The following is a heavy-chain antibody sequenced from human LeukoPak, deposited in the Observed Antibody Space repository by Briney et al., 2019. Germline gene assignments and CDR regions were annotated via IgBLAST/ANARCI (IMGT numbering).Heavy chain of an antibody. CDR2: IYGGGNT. CDR1: GFTFSSYA. D-gene: IGHD4-23*01. CDR3: ARRGNGGRSFDY. V-gene: IGHV3-53*01. Sequence: GGSLRLSCAASGFTFSSYAMSWVRQAPGKGLEWVSLIYGGGNTYYADSVKGRFIISRDNSKNTLYLQMNSRRAEDTAVYYCARRGNGGRSFDYWGQGTLVTVSS. J-gene: IGHJ4*02.